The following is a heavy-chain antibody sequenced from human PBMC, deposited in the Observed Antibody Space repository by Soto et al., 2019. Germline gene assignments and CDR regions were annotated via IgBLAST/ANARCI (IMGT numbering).Heavy chain of an antibody. J-gene: IGHJ4*02. D-gene: IGHD3-22*01. CDR1: GFSFRSYN. Sequence: GGSLRLSCEVSGFSFRSYNMNWVRQAPGKGLEWVSAISPSSGYTYYADSMKGRFTVSRDNAKNSLYLQMNSLRAEDTAVYYCATGQYYYDSSAYYYRWGQGTLVTVSS. CDR3: ATGQYYYDSSAYYYR. CDR2: ISPSSGYT. V-gene: IGHV3-21*01.